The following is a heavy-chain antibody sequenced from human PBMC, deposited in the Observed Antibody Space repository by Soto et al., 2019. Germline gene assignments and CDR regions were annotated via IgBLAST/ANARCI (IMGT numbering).Heavy chain of an antibody. CDR3: AKTYRREQQPLQYNWFDP. Sequence: SGGSLRLSCAASGFTFGSYAMSWVRQAPGKGLEWVSVISDSADKTYYADSVKGRFTISRDNSKNTLFLQMNSLRAEDTAVYYCAKTYRREQQPLQYNWFDPWGQGTLVTVSS. V-gene: IGHV3-23*01. CDR1: GFTFGSYA. D-gene: IGHD6-13*01. CDR2: ISDSADKT. J-gene: IGHJ5*02.